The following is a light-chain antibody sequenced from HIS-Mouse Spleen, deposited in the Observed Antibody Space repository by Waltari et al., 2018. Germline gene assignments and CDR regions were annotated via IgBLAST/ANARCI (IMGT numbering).Light chain of an antibody. CDR3: YSTDSSGNHYV. Sequence: SYELTQPPSVSVSPGQTARITCSGDALPKKYAYWYQQKSGQAPVLVIYEESKRPSGIPERFYGSSSGTMATLTISGAQVEDEADYYCYSTDSSGNHYVFGTGTKVTVL. CDR1: ALPKKY. J-gene: IGLJ1*01. V-gene: IGLV3-10*01. CDR2: EES.